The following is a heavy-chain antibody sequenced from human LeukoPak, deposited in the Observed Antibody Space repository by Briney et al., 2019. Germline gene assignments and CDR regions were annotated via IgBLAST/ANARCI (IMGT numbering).Heavy chain of an antibody. J-gene: IGHJ2*01. V-gene: IGHV4-59*11. CDR3: ARDRGYYDSSGYYYGWYFDL. CDR1: GGSISSHY. CDR2: IYYSGST. D-gene: IGHD3-22*01. Sequence: PSETLSLTCTVSGGSISSHYWSWIRQPPGKGLEWIGYIYYSGSTDYNPSLKSRVTISVDTSKNQFSLKLSSVTAADTAVYYCARDRGYYDSSGYYYGWYFDLWGRGTLVTVSS.